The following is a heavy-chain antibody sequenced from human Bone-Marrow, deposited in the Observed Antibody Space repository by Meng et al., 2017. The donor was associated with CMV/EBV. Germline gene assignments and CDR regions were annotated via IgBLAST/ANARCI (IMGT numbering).Heavy chain of an antibody. CDR2: INSDGSST. CDR1: GFTFSSYW. J-gene: IGHJ4*02. CDR3: AKGQTADY. V-gene: IGHV3-74*01. Sequence: GGSLRLSCAASGFTFSSYWMHWVRQAPGKGLVWVSRINSDGSSTSYADSVKGRLTVSRDNSKNTLFLQMNSLRPEDTGIYYCAKGQTADYWGQGTLVTVSS.